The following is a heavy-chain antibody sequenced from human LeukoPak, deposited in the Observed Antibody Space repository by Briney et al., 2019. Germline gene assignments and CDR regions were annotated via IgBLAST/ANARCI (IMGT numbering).Heavy chain of an antibody. Sequence: ASVKVSCKASGYTFTSYAMHWVRQAPGQGLEWMGGIIPIFGTANYAQKFQGRVTITADESTSTAYMELSSLRSEDTAVYYCARLGYSYGSRVAAFDIWGQGTMVTVSS. CDR1: GYTFTSYA. CDR3: ARLGYSYGSRVAAFDI. V-gene: IGHV1-69*13. D-gene: IGHD5-18*01. CDR2: IIPIFGTA. J-gene: IGHJ3*02.